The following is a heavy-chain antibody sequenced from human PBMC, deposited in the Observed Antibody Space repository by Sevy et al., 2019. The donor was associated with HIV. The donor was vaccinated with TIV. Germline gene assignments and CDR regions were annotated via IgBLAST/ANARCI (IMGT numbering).Heavy chain of an antibody. J-gene: IGHJ4*02. CDR2: INSDGSST. D-gene: IGHD3-10*01. CDR3: TSAPNYYGSGSYFDY. Sequence: GGSLRLSCAVSGFTFSRYWMHWVRQAPGKGLVWVSRINSDGSSTNYADSVKGRFTISRDNAKNTLYLQMNSLRAEDTAVYYCTSAPNYYGSGSYFDYWGQGTLVTVFS. V-gene: IGHV3-74*01. CDR1: GFTFSRYW.